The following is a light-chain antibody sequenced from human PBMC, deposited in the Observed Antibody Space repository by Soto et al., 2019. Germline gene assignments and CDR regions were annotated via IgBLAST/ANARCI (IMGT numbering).Light chain of an antibody. Sequence: EIVITESPATLSMSPVERATLSCSASQSVSSNLAWYQQKPGQPPRLLIYGASTRATGTPARFSGSGSGTEFILTISSLQSEDFAVYYCQQYNNWPPWTFGQGTKVDIK. CDR3: QQYNNWPPWT. V-gene: IGKV3-15*01. CDR2: GAS. J-gene: IGKJ1*01. CDR1: QSVSSN.